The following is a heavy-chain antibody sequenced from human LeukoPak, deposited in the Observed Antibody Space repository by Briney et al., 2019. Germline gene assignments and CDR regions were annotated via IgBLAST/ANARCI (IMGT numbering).Heavy chain of an antibody. V-gene: IGHV3-48*03. CDR2: ISSSGSTI. CDR3: AREGDGQYYFDY. CDR1: GFTFSSYE. D-gene: IGHD5-24*01. J-gene: IGHJ4*02. Sequence: RLSCAXSGFTFSSYEMNWVRQAPGKGLEWVSYISSSGSTIYYADSVKGRFTISRDNAKNSLYLQMNSLRAEDTAVYYCAREGDGQYYFDYWGQGTLVTVSS.